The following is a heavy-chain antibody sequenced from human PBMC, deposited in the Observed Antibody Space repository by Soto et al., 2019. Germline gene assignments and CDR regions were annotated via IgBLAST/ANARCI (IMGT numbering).Heavy chain of an antibody. CDR1: GYSISSGNY. Sequence: TENLSLTCAVSGYSISSGNYWAWIRQPPGRGLEWIGSLYHIGSTHYNTSLKSRVTISVDTSKNHFSLELSSVTAADTAMYYCMSSTSCYAESCVDVWGQGTMVTVS. J-gene: IGHJ6*02. V-gene: IGHV4-38-2*01. D-gene: IGHD2-2*01. CDR2: LYHIGST. CDR3: MSSTSCYAESCVDV.